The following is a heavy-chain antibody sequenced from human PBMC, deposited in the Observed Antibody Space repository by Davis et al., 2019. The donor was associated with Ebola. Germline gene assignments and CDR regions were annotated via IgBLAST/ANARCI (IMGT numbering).Heavy chain of an antibody. CDR3: AKATVLSYYYGMDV. CDR2: ISSSSSTI. D-gene: IGHD4-11*01. CDR1: GFTFSSYS. J-gene: IGHJ6*02. Sequence: GESLKISCAASGFTFSSYSMNWVRQAPGKGLEWVSYISSSSSTIYYADSVKGRFTISRDNAKNSLYLQMNSLRAEDTAVYYCAKATVLSYYYGMDVWGQGTTVTVSS. V-gene: IGHV3-48*04.